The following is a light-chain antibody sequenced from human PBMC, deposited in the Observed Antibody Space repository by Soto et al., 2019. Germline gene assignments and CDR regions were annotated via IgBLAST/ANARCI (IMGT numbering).Light chain of an antibody. CDR2: EVN. CDR1: SSDIGGSDF. J-gene: IGLJ2*01. Sequence: QSLLTQPASVSGSPGQSITISCTGTSSDIGGSDFVSWYQQHPGKAPKLVMSEVNNRPSGVSSRFSGSKSGNTASLTISGLQAEDEADYYCCSYTTTNTVVFGGGTKLTVL. CDR3: CSYTTTNTVV. V-gene: IGLV2-14*01.